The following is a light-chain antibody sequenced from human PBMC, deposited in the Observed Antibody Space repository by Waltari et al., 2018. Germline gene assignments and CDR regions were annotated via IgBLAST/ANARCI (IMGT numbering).Light chain of an antibody. J-gene: IGLJ2*01. CDR2: DNR. CDR3: QSYDSSLSGSV. CDR1: SPNIGAGYD. V-gene: IGLV1-40*01. Sequence: QSVLTQPPSVSGAPGQRVPLSCTGRSPNIGAGYDVHWYQQLPGTAPKLLIYDNRNRPSGVPDRFSGSKSGTSASLAITGLQAEDEADYYCQSYDSSLSGSVFGGGTKLTVL.